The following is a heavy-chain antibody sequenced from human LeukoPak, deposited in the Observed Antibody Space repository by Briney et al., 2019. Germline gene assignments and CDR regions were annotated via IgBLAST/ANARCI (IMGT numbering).Heavy chain of an antibody. D-gene: IGHD4-11*01. J-gene: IGHJ4*02. V-gene: IGHV3-48*02. Sequence: KSGGSLRLSCAASGFTFSSYSMNWVRQAPGKGLEWVSYIGSSSSTIYYADSVKGRFTVSRDNAKNSLYLQMNSLRDEDTALYYCARVRDDYTYFDCWGQGTLVTVSS. CDR1: GFTFSSYS. CDR2: IGSSSSTI. CDR3: ARVRDDYTYFDC.